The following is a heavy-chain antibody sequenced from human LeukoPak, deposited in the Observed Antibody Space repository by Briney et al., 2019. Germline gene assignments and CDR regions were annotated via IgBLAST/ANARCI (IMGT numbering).Heavy chain of an antibody. J-gene: IGHJ4*02. CDR2: IYPGDSDT. Sequence: GESLKISRKGPGYSFTNYWIGWVRQMPGKGLEWMGIIYPGDSDTRYIPSFQGQVTISADKSISTAYLQWSSLKASDTAMYYCARRVDSYWFSDYWGQGTLVTVSS. CDR1: GYSFTNYW. CDR3: ARRVDSYWFSDY. V-gene: IGHV5-51*01. D-gene: IGHD1-26*01.